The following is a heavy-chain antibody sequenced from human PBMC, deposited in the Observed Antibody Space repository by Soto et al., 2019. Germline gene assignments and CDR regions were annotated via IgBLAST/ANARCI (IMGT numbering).Heavy chain of an antibody. CDR1: GGTFSSYT. CDR3: ARDLYSSGWYRPPGWFDP. J-gene: IGHJ5*02. CDR2: IIPILGIA. Sequence: ASVKVSCKASGGTFSSYTISWVRQAPGQGLEWMGRIIPILGIANYAQKFQGRVTITADKSTSTAYMELSSLRSEDTAVYYCARDLYSSGWYRPPGWFDPWGQGTLVTVSS. V-gene: IGHV1-69*04. D-gene: IGHD6-19*01.